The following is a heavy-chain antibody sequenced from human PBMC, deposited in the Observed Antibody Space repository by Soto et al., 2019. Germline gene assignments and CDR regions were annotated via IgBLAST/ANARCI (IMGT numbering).Heavy chain of an antibody. CDR2: INPSGGST. CDR1: GYTFTRYY. Sequence: GASVKVSCKASGYTFTRYYMHWVRQAPGQGLEWMGIINPSGGSTSYAQKFQGRVTMTRDTSTSTVYMELSSLRSEDTAVYYCARDLVDYYGSGSYYSNGMDVWGQGTTVTVSS. D-gene: IGHD3-10*01. CDR3: ARDLVDYYGSGSYYSNGMDV. J-gene: IGHJ6*02. V-gene: IGHV1-46*01.